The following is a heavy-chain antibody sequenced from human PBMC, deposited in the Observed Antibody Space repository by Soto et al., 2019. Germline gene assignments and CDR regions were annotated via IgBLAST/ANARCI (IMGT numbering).Heavy chain of an antibody. J-gene: IGHJ4*02. CDR1: GFTFSDYA. Sequence: DVQLVESGGGLVKPGGSLRLSCAASGFTFSDYAMNWVRQAPGKGLEWVSSISYTGDFIYYADSVKGRFTISRDNAKNALYLQMTGLRGDDTAVYYCARDLLSGANYYAHWGQGTRFTVSS. CDR2: ISYTGDFI. CDR3: ARDLLSGANYYAH. V-gene: IGHV3-21*04. D-gene: IGHD6-19*01.